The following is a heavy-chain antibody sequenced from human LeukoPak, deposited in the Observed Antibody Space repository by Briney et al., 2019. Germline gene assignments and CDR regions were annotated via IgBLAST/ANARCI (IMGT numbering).Heavy chain of an antibody. CDR3: TRRTRIAAGVYNIDF. D-gene: IGHD6-25*01. CDR2: IYPSGNA. Sequence: KTSETLSLTCTVSGGSISGYYWNWIRQPPGKGLEWVGYIYPSGNADYNPSLHCRVSMSVDPSNTQISLRLTSVTAADPAVYYCTRRTRIAAGVYNIDFWGQGTLVTVSS. J-gene: IGHJ4*02. CDR1: GGSISGYY. V-gene: IGHV4-4*09.